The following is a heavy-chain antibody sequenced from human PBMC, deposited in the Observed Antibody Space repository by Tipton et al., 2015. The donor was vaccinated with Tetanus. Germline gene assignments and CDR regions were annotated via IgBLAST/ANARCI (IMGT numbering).Heavy chain of an antibody. Sequence: QLVQSGGEVKKPGESLKISCKGSGYIFNNYWIGWVRQKPGKGLEWMGIIYPGDSDTRYSPSFQGQVTISVDKSINTAYLQWSSLKASDTSMFYCARAHCTDGVCNFDFWGQGALDTVAS. CDR2: IYPGDSDT. J-gene: IGHJ4*02. D-gene: IGHD2-8*01. CDR3: ARAHCTDGVCNFDF. CDR1: GYIFNNYW. V-gene: IGHV5-51*01.